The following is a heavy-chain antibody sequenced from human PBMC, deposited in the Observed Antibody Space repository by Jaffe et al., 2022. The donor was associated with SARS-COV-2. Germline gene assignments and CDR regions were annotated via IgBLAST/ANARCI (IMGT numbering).Heavy chain of an antibody. J-gene: IGHJ3*01. V-gene: IGHV1-2*06. Sequence: QVQLVQSGAEVKKPGASLKVSCKASGYTFSDFYLHWVRQAPGQGLEWIGRIIPESGDTKSAHNFQGRVTMTTDTSMSTAYMELRQLRSDDTAVYYCARAWGGISDPDAFDVWGQGTGVTVS. CDR1: GYTFSDFY. D-gene: IGHD3-16*01. CDR2: IIPESGDT. CDR3: ARAWGGISDPDAFDV.